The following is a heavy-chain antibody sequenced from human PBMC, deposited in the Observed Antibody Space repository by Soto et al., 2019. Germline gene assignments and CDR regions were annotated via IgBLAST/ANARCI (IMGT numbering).Heavy chain of an antibody. J-gene: IGHJ4*02. CDR3: VRGTNGWRGMDY. CDR2: ITEDGSGT. D-gene: IGHD2-8*01. Sequence: WGSLRLACAPSGFTFSSYPIHWVRQAPGKGPVWVSRITEDGSGTTYADSVKGRFTVTRDNAKNTMYLQMSGLGAEDTAVYHCVRGTNGWRGMDYWGQGTMVTVSS. V-gene: IGHV3-74*01. CDR1: GFTFSSYP.